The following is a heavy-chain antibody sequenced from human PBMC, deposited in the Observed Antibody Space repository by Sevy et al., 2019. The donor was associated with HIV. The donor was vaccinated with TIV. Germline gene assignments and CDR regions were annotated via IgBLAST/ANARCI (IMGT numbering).Heavy chain of an antibody. CDR2: IYYSGST. V-gene: IGHV4-31*03. J-gene: IGHJ6*02. Sequence: SETLSLTCTVSGGSISSGGYYWSWIRQHPGKGLEWIGYIYYSGSTYYNPSLKSRVTISVDTSKNQFSLKLSSVTAADTAVYYCARDARSDWPNYYYYGMDVWGQGTTVTVSS. D-gene: IGHD3-9*01. CDR3: ARDARSDWPNYYYYGMDV. CDR1: GGSISSGGYY.